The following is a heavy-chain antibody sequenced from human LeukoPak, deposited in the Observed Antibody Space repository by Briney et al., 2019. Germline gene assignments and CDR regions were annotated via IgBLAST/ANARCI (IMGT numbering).Heavy chain of an antibody. J-gene: IGHJ4*02. CDR1: GGSISSGGYY. D-gene: IGHD2-21*02. CDR3: ARGLIYCGGDCYSPFDY. V-gene: IGHV4-31*03. CDR2: IYYSGST. Sequence: PSETLSLTCIVSGGSISSGGYYWSWIRQHPGKGLEWIGYIYYSGSTYYNPSLKSRVTISVDTSKNQFSLKLSSVTAADTAVYYCARGLIYCGGDCYSPFDYWGQGTLVTVSS.